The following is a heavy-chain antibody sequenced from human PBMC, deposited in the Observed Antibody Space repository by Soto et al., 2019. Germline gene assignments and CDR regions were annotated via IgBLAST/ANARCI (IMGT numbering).Heavy chain of an antibody. D-gene: IGHD2-8*01. CDR1: GDTITSYD. CDR2: MNPNSGNT. Sequence: GASVKVSCKASGDTITSYDINWVRQATEQGLGWMGWMNPNSGNTGYAQKFQGRVTMTRNTSISTAYMELSSLRSEDTAVYYCARGPGRYCRTNGVCYVYWGQGTQVTVSS. J-gene: IGHJ4*02. V-gene: IGHV1-8*01. CDR3: ARGPGRYCRTNGVCYVY.